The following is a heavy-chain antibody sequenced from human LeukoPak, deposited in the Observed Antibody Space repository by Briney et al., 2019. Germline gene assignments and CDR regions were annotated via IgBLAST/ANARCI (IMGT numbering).Heavy chain of an antibody. J-gene: IGHJ4*02. D-gene: IGHD5-24*01. CDR2: IHPNSGGT. V-gene: IGHV1-2*02. Sequence: ASVRVSCKASGYTFTDYWIHWVRQAPGQGLEWMGWIHPNSGGTNYLQKFHGRVTMTRDTSISTAYMELASLRSDDTAVYYCASTSHRDGYNEPYYFDYWGQGTLVTVSS. CDR3: ASTSHRDGYNEPYYFDY. CDR1: GYTFTDYW.